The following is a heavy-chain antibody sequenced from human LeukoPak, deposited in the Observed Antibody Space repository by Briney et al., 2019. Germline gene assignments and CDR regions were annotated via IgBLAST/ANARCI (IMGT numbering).Heavy chain of an antibody. CDR3: ARGGKMMITMVRGVLASRDAFDI. CDR1: GYTFTNYY. D-gene: IGHD3-10*01. CDR2: IHPSGGST. J-gene: IGHJ3*02. Sequence: ASVKVSCKASGYTFTNYYMHWVRQAPGQGLEWMGIIHPSGGSTTSAQKFQGRVTMTRDTSTSTVYMELSSLRSEDTAVYYCARGGKMMITMVRGVLASRDAFDIWGQGTMVTVSS. V-gene: IGHV1-46*01.